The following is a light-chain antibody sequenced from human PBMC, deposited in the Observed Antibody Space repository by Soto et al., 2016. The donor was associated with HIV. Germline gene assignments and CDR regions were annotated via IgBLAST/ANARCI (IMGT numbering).Light chain of an antibody. CDR1: NIGSKS. V-gene: IGLV3-21*03. CDR3: QVWDTSSHHVV. J-gene: IGLJ3*02. CDR2: DDS. Sequence: SYELTQPPSVSVAPGKTARITCGGNNIGSKSVHWYQQRPGQAPVLVVYDDSDRPLGIPERFSGSNSGNTATLTISRVEAGDEVDYYCQVWDTSSHHVVFGGGTKVTVL.